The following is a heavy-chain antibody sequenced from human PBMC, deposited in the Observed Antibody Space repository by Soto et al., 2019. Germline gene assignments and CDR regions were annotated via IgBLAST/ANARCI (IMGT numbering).Heavy chain of an antibody. Sequence: PGGSLRLSCAASGFIFSTYSMNWVRQAPGKGLEWVSYISTSTSTIYYADSVKGRFTISRDNAKNSLYLQMNSLRDEDSALYYCAKDSLYYGSGPSPGDWGQGTLVTVSS. CDR1: GFIFSTYS. J-gene: IGHJ4*02. D-gene: IGHD3-10*01. CDR2: ISTSTSTI. V-gene: IGHV3-48*02. CDR3: AKDSLYYGSGPSPGD.